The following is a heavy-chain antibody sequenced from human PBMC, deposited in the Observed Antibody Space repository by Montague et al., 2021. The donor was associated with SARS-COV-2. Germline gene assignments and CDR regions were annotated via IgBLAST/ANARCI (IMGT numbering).Heavy chain of an antibody. CDR1: GGSLSTYY. J-gene: IGHJ6*02. CDR2: IDDSGTT. CDR3: ARNAYNHYGLDV. V-gene: IGHV4-59*08. Sequence: SETLSLTCSVSGGSLSTYYWSWIRQPPGKGLEWIGYIDDSGTTHXNPSLRSRATISLDLSKNQFSLDLNSVTAADTAVYYCARNAYNHYGLDVWGQGTTVTVSS.